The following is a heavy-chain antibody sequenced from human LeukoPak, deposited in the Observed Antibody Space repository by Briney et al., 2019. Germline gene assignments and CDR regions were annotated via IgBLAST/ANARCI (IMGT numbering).Heavy chain of an antibody. CDR1: GFTFSSYS. V-gene: IGHV3-48*04. CDR3: ARELNGYGYYFFDY. Sequence: GGSLRLSCVASGFTFSSYSMNWVRQAPGKGLEWVSYISSSSNTIYYADSVKGRFTISRDNAKNSLYLQMNGLGAEDTAVYYCARELNGYGYYFFDYWGPGTLVTVSS. CDR2: ISSSSNTI. D-gene: IGHD3-16*01. J-gene: IGHJ4*02.